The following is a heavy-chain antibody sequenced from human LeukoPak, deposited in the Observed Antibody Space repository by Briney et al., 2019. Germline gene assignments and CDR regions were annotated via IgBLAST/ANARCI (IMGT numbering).Heavy chain of an antibody. J-gene: IGHJ4*02. Sequence: PGGSLRLSCAASGFIFSNYAMSWVRQAPGKGLEWVSDISGSGGNTYYADSVKGRFTISRDNSKNTLYLQMNSLRVEDTAVYYCAKGGIAVAGWGNYFEHWGQGTLVTVSS. CDR1: GFIFSNYA. CDR2: ISGSGGNT. D-gene: IGHD6-19*01. V-gene: IGHV3-23*01. CDR3: AKGGIAVAGWGNYFEH.